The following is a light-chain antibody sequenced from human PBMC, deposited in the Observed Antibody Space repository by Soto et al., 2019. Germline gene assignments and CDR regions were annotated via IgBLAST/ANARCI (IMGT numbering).Light chain of an antibody. V-gene: IGKV1-39*01. Sequence: DIQVTQSPSSLSASIGDRVIITCRASQPISTSLHWFQQKPVKAPKLLIYALSNLQSGVPSRFSGSGTGTEFTLIISSLQPEDVGNYFCQQSDSIPLTFGGGTKVQI. CDR2: ALS. CDR3: QQSDSIPLT. J-gene: IGKJ4*01. CDR1: QPISTS.